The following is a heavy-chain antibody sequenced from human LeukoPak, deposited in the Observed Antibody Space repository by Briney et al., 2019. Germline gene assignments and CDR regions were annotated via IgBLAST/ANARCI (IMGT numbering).Heavy chain of an antibody. V-gene: IGHV4-61*02. D-gene: IGHD3-22*01. Sequence: SQTLSLTCTVSGGSISSGSYYWSWIRQPAGKGLEWIGRIYTSGSTNYNPSLKSRVTISVDTSKNQFSLKLSSVTAADTAVYYCARSYYYDSSLFDYWGQGTLVTVSS. CDR1: GGSISSGSYY. J-gene: IGHJ4*02. CDR2: IYTSGST. CDR3: ARSYYYDSSLFDY.